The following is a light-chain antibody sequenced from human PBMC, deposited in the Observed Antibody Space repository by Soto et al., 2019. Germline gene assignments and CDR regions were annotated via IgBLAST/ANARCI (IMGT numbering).Light chain of an antibody. CDR2: GVS. CDR1: QSVSSN. CDR3: QQYNNWPRLT. Sequence: EIVMTQSPATLSVSPGERATLSCRASQSVSSNLAWYQQRPGQAPRLLIHGVSTRATGIPARFSGSGSGTDFTLTITSLQSEDFAVYYCQQYNNWPRLTFGGGTKVDNK. J-gene: IGKJ4*01. V-gene: IGKV3-15*01.